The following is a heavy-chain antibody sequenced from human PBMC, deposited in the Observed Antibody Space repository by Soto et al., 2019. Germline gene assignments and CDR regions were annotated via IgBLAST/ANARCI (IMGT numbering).Heavy chain of an antibody. J-gene: IGHJ4*02. V-gene: IGHV3-30*18. D-gene: IGHD6-13*01. Sequence: PGGSLRLSCAASGFTFSSYGMHWVRQAPGKGLEWVAVISYDGSNKYYADSVKGRFTISRDNSKNTLYLQMNSLRAEDTAVYYCAKAPTQSSWSKLDYWGQGTLVTVSS. CDR3: AKAPTQSSWSKLDY. CDR1: GFTFSSYG. CDR2: ISYDGSNK.